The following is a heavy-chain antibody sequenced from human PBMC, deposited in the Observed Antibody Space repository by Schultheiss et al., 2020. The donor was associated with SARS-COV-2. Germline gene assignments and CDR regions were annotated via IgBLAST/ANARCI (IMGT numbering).Heavy chain of an antibody. J-gene: IGHJ4*02. CDR1: GFTVSSNY. D-gene: IGHD2-21*01. Sequence: GGSLRLSCAASGFTVSSNYMSWVRQAPGKGLEWVAVISYDGSNKYYADSVKGRFTISRDNSKNTLYLQMNSLRDEDTAVYYCARDAGEIAIPFDYWGSEVAIPFDYWGQGTLVTVSS. V-gene: IGHV3-30*03. CDR3: ARDAGEIAIPFDYWGSEVAIPFDY. CDR2: ISYDGSNK.